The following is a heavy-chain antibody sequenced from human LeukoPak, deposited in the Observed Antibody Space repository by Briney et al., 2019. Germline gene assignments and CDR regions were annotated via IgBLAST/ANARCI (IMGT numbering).Heavy chain of an antibody. V-gene: IGHV1-69*13. D-gene: IGHD5-24*01. CDR2: IIPIFGTA. J-gene: IGHJ4*02. Sequence: ASVKVSCKASGGTFSSYAISWVRQAPGQGLEWMGGIIPIFGTANYAQKFQGRVTITADESTSTAYMELSSLRSEDTAVYYCARGEIVEMATIGIFDYWGQGTLVTVSS. CDR3: ARGEIVEMATIGIFDY. CDR1: GGTFSSYA.